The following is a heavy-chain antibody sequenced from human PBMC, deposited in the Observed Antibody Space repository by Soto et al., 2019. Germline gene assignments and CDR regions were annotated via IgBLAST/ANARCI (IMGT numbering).Heavy chain of an antibody. Sequence: QVQLVQSGAEVKKPGASVKVSCKASGYTFTSYGINWVRQAPGQGLEWMEWISANNGNTHYAQKLQGRVTMTIETSTSTAYMELRSLRSDDTAVYYCARVQSGYDFAYWGQGTLVTVSS. J-gene: IGHJ4*02. V-gene: IGHV1-18*01. CDR3: ARVQSGYDFAY. CDR1: GYTFTSYG. CDR2: ISANNGNT. D-gene: IGHD5-12*01.